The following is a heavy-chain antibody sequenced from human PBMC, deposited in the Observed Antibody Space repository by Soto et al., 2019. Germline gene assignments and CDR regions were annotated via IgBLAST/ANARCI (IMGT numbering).Heavy chain of an antibody. V-gene: IGHV4-31*03. D-gene: IGHD2-2*01. CDR1: GGSISSGGYY. J-gene: IGHJ3*02. CDR2: IYYSGST. Sequence: QVQLQESGPGLVKPSQTLSLTCTVSGGSISSGGYYWSWIRQHPGKGLEWIGYIYYSGSTYYNPSLKSRVTISVDTSTNQFSLKLSSVTAADTAVYYCAISQYCSSTSCYAEGLIDAFDIWCQGPMVTVSS. CDR3: AISQYCSSTSCYAEGLIDAFDI.